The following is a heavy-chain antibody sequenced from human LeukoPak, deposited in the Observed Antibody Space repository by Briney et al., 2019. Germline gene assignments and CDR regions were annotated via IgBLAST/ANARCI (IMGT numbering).Heavy chain of an antibody. CDR1: GGTFSSYT. Sequence: GASVNVSCKSSGGTFSSYTISWVRQAPGQGLEWMGRIIPILGIANYAQKFQGRVTITADKSTSTAYMELSSLRSEDTVVYYCARASGDYFYYYGMDVWGQGTTVTVSS. D-gene: IGHD4-17*01. V-gene: IGHV1-69*02. J-gene: IGHJ6*02. CDR2: IIPILGIA. CDR3: ARASGDYFYYYGMDV.